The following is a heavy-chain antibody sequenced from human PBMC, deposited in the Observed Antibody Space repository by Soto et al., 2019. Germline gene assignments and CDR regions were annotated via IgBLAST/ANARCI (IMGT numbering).Heavy chain of an antibody. CDR2: IYYSGST. CDR3: ARANIPGLFDY. Sequence: SETLSLTCTVSGGSISSYYWSWIRQPPGKGLEWIGYIYYSGSTNYNPSLKSRVTISVDTSKNQFSLKLSSVTAADTAVYYCARANIPGLFDYWGKGTLVTVSS. V-gene: IGHV4-59*01. D-gene: IGHD2-21*01. J-gene: IGHJ4*02. CDR1: GGSISSYY.